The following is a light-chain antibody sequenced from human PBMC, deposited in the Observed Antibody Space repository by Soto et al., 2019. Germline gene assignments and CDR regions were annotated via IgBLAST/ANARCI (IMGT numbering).Light chain of an antibody. J-gene: IGKJ1*01. V-gene: IGKV3-20*01. Sequence: VLTQSPGTLSLTPRERDIFYCMTSQSVSNNYLAWYQQKPGQAPRLLIYGASSRATGIPDRFSGSGSGTDFTLSISRLEPEDFAVYYCQQYSSLWTSAQLANVDI. CDR3: QQYSSLWT. CDR2: GAS. CDR1: QSVSNNY.